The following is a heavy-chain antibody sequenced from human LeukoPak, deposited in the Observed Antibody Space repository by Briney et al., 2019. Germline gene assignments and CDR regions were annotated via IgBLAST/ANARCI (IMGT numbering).Heavy chain of an antibody. D-gene: IGHD3-3*01. Sequence: GGSLRLSCAASGFTFSSYEMIWVRQAPGKGLEWVSYITSSGTSIYYADSVKGRFTLSRDNTKNSLYLQMNSLRAEDTAVYYCARVRPTIFGVIIEPYFDYWGQGTLITVSS. CDR1: GFTFSSYE. J-gene: IGHJ4*02. CDR3: ARVRPTIFGVIIEPYFDY. V-gene: IGHV3-48*03. CDR2: ITSSGTSI.